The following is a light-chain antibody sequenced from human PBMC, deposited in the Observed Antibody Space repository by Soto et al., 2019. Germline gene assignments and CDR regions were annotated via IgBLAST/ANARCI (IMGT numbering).Light chain of an antibody. CDR2: GAS. V-gene: IGKV1-12*01. CDR1: QNVSYW. J-gene: IGKJ1*01. CDR3: QQESRFPLT. Sequence: DIQITQSPSSVYASVGDRVTVTCRASQNVSYWLTWYQQTPAKAPTLLIYGASTLQRGVPSRFSGSGSGTEFTLNISSLQPEDFAIYFCQQESRFPLTVGQGTRVDFK.